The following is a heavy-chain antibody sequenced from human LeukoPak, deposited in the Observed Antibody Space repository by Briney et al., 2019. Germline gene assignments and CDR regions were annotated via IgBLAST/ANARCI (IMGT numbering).Heavy chain of an antibody. D-gene: IGHD3-22*01. J-gene: IGHJ4*02. CDR2: IYPGDSDT. CDR1: GYTFSSNW. CDR3: ATNSYDSSGYYYLDY. V-gene: IGHV5-51*07. Sequence: KRGESLKISCKGSGYTFSSNWIGWVHQMPGKGLEWMGIIYPGDSDTTYSPSFRGQVTISADKSISTAYLQWSSLKASDTAMYYCATNSYDSSGYYYLDYWGQGTLVTVSS.